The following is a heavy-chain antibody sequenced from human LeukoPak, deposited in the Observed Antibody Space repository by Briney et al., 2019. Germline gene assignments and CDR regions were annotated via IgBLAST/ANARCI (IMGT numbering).Heavy chain of an antibody. Sequence: GGSLRLSCAASGFTFSSYGMHWVRQAPGKGLEWVAVISYDGSNKYYADSVKGRFTISRDNSKNTLYLQMNSLRAEDTAVYYCAKGGRGYSYSWAFDIWGQGTMVTVSS. CDR3: AKGGRGYSYSWAFDI. J-gene: IGHJ3*02. V-gene: IGHV3-30*18. CDR2: ISYDGSNK. D-gene: IGHD5-18*01. CDR1: GFTFSSYG.